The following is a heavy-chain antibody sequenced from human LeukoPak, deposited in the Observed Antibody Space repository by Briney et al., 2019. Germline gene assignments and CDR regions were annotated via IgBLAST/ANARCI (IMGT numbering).Heavy chain of an antibody. J-gene: IGHJ4*02. CDR2: IYSDNT. V-gene: IGHV3-53*01. D-gene: IGHD4/OR15-4a*01. Sequence: GGSLRLSCTVSGFTVSTNSMSWVRQAPGKGLEWVSFIYSDNTHYSDSVKGRFTISRDNSKNTLYLQMNSRRAEDTAVYYCARRAGAYSHPYDYWGQGTLVTVSS. CDR3: ARRAGAYSHPYDY. CDR1: GFTVSTNS.